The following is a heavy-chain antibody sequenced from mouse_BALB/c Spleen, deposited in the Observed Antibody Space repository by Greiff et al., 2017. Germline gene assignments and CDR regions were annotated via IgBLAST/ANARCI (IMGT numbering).Heavy chain of an antibody. D-gene: IGHD2-2*01. V-gene: IGHV3-6*02. J-gene: IGHJ3*01. CDR2: ISYDGSN. CDR3: ANYGSLAY. CDR1: GYSITSGYY. Sequence: EVQLQESGPGLVKPSQSLSLTCSVTGYSITSGYYWNWIRQFPGNKLEWMGYISYDGSNNYNPSLKNRISITRDTSKNQFFLKLNSVTTEDTATYYCANYGSLAYWGQGTLVTVSA.